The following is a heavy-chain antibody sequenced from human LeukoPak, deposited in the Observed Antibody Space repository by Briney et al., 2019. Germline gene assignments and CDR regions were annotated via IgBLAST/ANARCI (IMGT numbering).Heavy chain of an antibody. V-gene: IGHV3-53*01. CDR3: ARGVEPLAANTLAY. CDR2: LYSDGNT. J-gene: IGHJ4*02. D-gene: IGHD1-14*01. CDR1: GFTVITND. Sequence: PGGSLRLSCAASGFTVITNDMTWVRLAPGKGLEWVSVLYSDGNTKYADSVQGRFTISRDNSKNTLYLEMNSLSPDDTAVYYCARGVEPLAANTLAYWGQGTLVTVSS.